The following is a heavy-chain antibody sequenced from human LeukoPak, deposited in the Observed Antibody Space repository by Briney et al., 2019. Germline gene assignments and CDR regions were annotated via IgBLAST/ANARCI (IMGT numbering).Heavy chain of an antibody. CDR2: IYYTGST. J-gene: IGHJ3*02. V-gene: IGHV4-59*01. CDR1: GGSISGYY. D-gene: IGHD7-27*01. CDR3: ASSGLTGDVFNAFDI. Sequence: SETLSLTCTVSGGSISGYYWSWIRQSPGKGLEWIGYIYYTGSTNYSPSLKSRVTISVDTSKKQFSLKLSSVTAADTAVYYCASSGLTGDVFNAFDIWGQGTMVTVSS.